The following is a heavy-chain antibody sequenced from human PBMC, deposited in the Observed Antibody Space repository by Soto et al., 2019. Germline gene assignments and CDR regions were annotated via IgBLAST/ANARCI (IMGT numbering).Heavy chain of an antibody. J-gene: IGHJ6*03. CDR2: IYRGIT. CDR1: GASISDNY. CDR3: ARMRSSSTWFYNYMDV. V-gene: IGHV4-59*01. D-gene: IGHD6-13*01. Sequence: QVQLQESGPGLVKPSETLSLTCTVSGASISDNYWTWIRQTPGRGLEWIGYIYRGITNNNPSRKRRLTISEDTAKSQFSLRLRSVTAADTAVYYCARMRSSSTWFYNYMDVWGKGTTVTVSS.